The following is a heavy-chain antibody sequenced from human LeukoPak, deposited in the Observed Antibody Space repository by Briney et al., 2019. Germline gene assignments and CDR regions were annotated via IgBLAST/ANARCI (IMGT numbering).Heavy chain of an antibody. D-gene: IGHD6-19*01. J-gene: IGHJ4*02. CDR2: IYHTGSN. V-gene: IGHV4-61*08. CDR3: ARGLSGWYHTKYYFDY. CDR1: GGSVSNADYY. Sequence: SSETLSLTCTVSGGSVSNADYYWSWIRHPPGKTLEWIGYIYHTGSNNYKYSLKSRVTISLDTSKNRFSLRLTSMTAADTAVYYCARGLSGWYHTKYYFDYWGQGTLVTVSS.